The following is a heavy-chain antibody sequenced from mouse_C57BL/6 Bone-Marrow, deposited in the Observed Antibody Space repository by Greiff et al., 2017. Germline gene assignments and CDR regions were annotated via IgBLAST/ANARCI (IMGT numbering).Heavy chain of an antibody. CDR3: ARRRTGTSAWFAY. CDR2: T. D-gene: IGHD4-1*01. Sequence: TNYNEKFKGKATFTADTSSNTAYMQLSSLTTEDSAIYYCARRRTGTSAWFAYWGQGTLVTVSA. V-gene: IGHV1-9*01. J-gene: IGHJ3*01.